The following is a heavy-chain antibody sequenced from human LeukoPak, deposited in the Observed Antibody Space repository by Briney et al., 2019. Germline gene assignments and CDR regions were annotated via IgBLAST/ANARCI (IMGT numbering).Heavy chain of an antibody. Sequence: ASVKVSCKASGYTFTGYYMHWVRQAPGQGLEWMGCINLNSGGTNYAQKFQGRVTMTRDTSISTAYMELSRLRSDDAAVYYCARVSSSWSVYFDYWGQGTLVTVSS. D-gene: IGHD6-13*01. CDR3: ARVSSSWSVYFDY. V-gene: IGHV1-2*02. CDR1: GYTFTGYY. J-gene: IGHJ4*02. CDR2: INLNSGGT.